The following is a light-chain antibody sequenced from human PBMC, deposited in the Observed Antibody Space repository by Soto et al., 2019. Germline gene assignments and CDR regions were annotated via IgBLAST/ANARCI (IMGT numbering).Light chain of an antibody. CDR1: SSDVGKYNL. V-gene: IGLV2-23*01. CDR3: CSCAGGTSVV. CDR2: EDV. Sequence: QSALTQPASVSGSPGQSITISCTGTSSDVGKYNLVSWYQQHPGKAPKLMIYEDVERPSGICNRFSGSESGNTASLTIPGLRTEDEADYCCCSCAGGTSVVFGGGTQLTVL. J-gene: IGLJ2*01.